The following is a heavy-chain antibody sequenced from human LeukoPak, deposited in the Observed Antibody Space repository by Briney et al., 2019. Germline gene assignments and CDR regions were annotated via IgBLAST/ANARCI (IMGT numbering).Heavy chain of an antibody. J-gene: IGHJ5*02. CDR1: GGSISSSSYY. CDR3: ARGGVAVAS. CDR2: IYYSGST. V-gene: IGHV4-39*01. Sequence: PSETLSLTCTVSGGSISSSSYYWGWIRQPPGKGLEWIGSIYYSGSTYYNPSLKSRVTISVDTSKNQFSLKLSSVTAADTAVYYCARGGVAVASWGQGTLVTVSS. D-gene: IGHD6-19*01.